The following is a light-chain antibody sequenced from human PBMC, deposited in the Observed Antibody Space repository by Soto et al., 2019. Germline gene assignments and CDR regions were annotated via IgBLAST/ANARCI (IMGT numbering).Light chain of an antibody. V-gene: IGKV1-5*03. Sequence: DIQMTQSPSTLSGLVGDRLTIISRAGRTISIWWAGYQQKPGKALRLLIYKASTLKSGVPSRFSGSGSGTEFTLTISSLQPDDFATYYCQHYNSYSEAFGQGTKVELK. CDR1: RTISIW. CDR3: QHYNSYSEA. CDR2: KAS. J-gene: IGKJ1*01.